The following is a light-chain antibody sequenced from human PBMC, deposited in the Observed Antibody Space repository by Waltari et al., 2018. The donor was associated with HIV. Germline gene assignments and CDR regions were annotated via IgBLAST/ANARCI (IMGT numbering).Light chain of an antibody. Sequence: QSALTQPASVSGSLGQSITISCIGTSSDIDPYVSWYQHHPDNAPRLVIYDANTRPSGIPLRFSGSKSGNTASLTISGLQAEDEADYYCASYTRTSTVVFGGGTKVTVL. CDR1: SSDIDPY. CDR3: ASYTRTSTVV. CDR2: DAN. V-gene: IGLV2-14*01. J-gene: IGLJ3*02.